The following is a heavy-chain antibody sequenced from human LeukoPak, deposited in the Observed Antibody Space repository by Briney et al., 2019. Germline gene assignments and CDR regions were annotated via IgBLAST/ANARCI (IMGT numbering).Heavy chain of an antibody. CDR2: INPNSGGT. D-gene: IGHD3-22*01. V-gene: IGHV1-2*02. J-gene: IGHJ2*01. CDR3: AINPDSSGGGSDWYFDL. Sequence: ASVKVSCKASGYTFTGYYMHWVRQAPGQGLEWMGWINPNSGGTNYAQNFQGRVTVTRDTSINTAYMELSRLRSDDTAVYYCAINPDSSGGGSDWYFDLWGRGTLVTVSS. CDR1: GYTFTGYY.